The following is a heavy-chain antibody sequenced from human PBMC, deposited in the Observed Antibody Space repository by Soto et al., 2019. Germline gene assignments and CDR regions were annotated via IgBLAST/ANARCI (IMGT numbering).Heavy chain of an antibody. CDR1: GFTFSNAW. J-gene: IGHJ6*02. V-gene: IGHV3-15*01. D-gene: IGHD3-22*01. Sequence: EVQLVESGGGLVKPGGSLRLSCAASGFTFSNAWMSWVRQAPGKGLEWVGRIKSKTDGGTTDYAAPVKGRFTISRDESKTTLYLQMNSLKTEDTAVYYCTSDGGYYDSSGYFYGMDVWGQGTTVTVSS. CDR2: IKSKTDGGTT. CDR3: TSDGGYYDSSGYFYGMDV.